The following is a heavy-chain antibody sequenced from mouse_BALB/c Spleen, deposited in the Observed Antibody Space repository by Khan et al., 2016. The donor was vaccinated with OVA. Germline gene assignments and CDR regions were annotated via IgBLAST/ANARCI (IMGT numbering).Heavy chain of an antibody. CDR1: GYSFTLYY. CDR3: ARGDDFFAS. CDR2: VNPNTDNI. V-gene: IGHV1-26*01. Sequence: VQLKESGPDLVKPGASVKLSCKASGYSFTLYYMSWVKQSHGKSLEWIGRVNPNTDNINYNQEFKGKAILTVDKSSNTAYMELRSLTSEDSAVYFCARGDDFFASWGQGTLVTVSA. D-gene: IGHD2-12*01. J-gene: IGHJ3*01.